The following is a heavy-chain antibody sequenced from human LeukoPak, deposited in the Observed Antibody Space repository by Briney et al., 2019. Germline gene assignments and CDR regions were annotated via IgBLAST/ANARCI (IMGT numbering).Heavy chain of an antibody. J-gene: IGHJ5*02. D-gene: IGHD3-22*01. CDR2: IYYSGST. CDR1: GGSISSSSYY. V-gene: IGHV4-39*07. CDR3: ARADMGFYDSSWAFDP. Sequence: KASETLSLTCTVSGGSISSSSYYWGWIRQPPGKGLEWIGSIYYSGSTYYNPSLKSRVTISVDTSKNQFSLKLSSVTAADTAVYYCARADMGFYDSSWAFDPWGQGTLVTVSS.